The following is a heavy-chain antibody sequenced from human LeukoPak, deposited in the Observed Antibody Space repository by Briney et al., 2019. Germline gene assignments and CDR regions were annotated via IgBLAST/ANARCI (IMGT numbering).Heavy chain of an antibody. D-gene: IGHD2-2*01. Sequence: SETLSLTCTVSGYSISSGYYWGWIRQPPGKGLEWIGEINHSGSTNYNPSLESRVTISVDTSKNQFSLKLSSVTAADTAVYYCARGYCSSTSCYILGVYDYWGQGTLVTVSS. J-gene: IGHJ4*02. V-gene: IGHV4-38-2*02. CDR3: ARGYCSSTSCYILGVYDY. CDR2: INHSGST. CDR1: GYSISSGYY.